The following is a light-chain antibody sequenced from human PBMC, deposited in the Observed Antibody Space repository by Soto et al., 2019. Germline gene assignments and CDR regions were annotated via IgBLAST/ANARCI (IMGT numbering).Light chain of an antibody. Sequence: QSALTQPASVSGSPGQSITISCTGTSIDVGSYNLISWYQQHPGKAPKLMIYEGSGRPSGVSNRFSGSQSANTASLTISGLQPEDEADYYCCSCVGSSSFVVFGGGTQLTVL. CDR1: SIDVGSYNL. CDR3: CSCVGSSSFVV. J-gene: IGLJ3*02. CDR2: EGS. V-gene: IGLV2-23*03.